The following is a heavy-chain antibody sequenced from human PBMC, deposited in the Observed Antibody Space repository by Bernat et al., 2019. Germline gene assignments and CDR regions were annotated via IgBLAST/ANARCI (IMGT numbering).Heavy chain of an antibody. D-gene: IGHD3-22*01. J-gene: IGHJ4*02. CDR2: ISYDGSNK. CDR3: AKTRGPYDSSGYYYGGGFDY. Sequence: QVQLVESGGGVVQPGRSLRLSCAASGFTFSSYGMHWVRQAPGKGLEWVAVISYDGSNKYYADSVKGRFTISRDNSKNTLYLQMNSLRAEDTAVYYCAKTRGPYDSSGYYYGGGFDYWGQGPLVNASS. V-gene: IGHV3-30*18. CDR1: GFTFSSYG.